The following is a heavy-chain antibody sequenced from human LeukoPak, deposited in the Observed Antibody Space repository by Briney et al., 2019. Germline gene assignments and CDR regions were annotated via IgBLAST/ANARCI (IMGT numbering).Heavy chain of an antibody. D-gene: IGHD1-26*01. Sequence: GASVKVSCKVSGYTLTELSMHWVRQAPGKGLEWMGGFDPEDGETIYAQKFQGRVTMTEDTSTDTAYMERSSLRSEDTAVYYCATTRPYSGSYYFDYWGQGTLVTVSS. CDR1: GYTLTELS. CDR3: ATTRPYSGSYYFDY. CDR2: FDPEDGET. V-gene: IGHV1-24*01. J-gene: IGHJ4*02.